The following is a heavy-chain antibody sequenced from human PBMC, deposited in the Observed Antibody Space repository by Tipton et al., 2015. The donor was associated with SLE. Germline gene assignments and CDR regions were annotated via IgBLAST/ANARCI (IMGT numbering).Heavy chain of an antibody. J-gene: IGHJ4*01. CDR1: GYSISSYY. V-gene: IGHV4-59*08. D-gene: IGHD2-15*01. Sequence: TLSLTCTVSGYSISSYYWTWIRQPPGKGLEWIGYISWIGSTNYNPSLKSRVTMSVDTSMNQFSLELSSVTAADTAVYYCARLVVLAAEGLYSFDYWGHGTLVTVSS. CDR3: ARLVVLAAEGLYSFDY. CDR2: ISWIGST.